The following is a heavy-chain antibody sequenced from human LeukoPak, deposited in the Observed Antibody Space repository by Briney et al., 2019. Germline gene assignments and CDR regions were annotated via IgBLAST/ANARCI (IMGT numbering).Heavy chain of an antibody. CDR1: GFTVSTNY. V-gene: IGHV3-53*01. Sequence: PGGSLRLSCAASGFTVSTNYMSWVRQAPGKGLEWVSVIYSGGSTYYADSVKGRFTISRDNSKNTLYLQMNSLRAEDTAVYYCASTAITTPYYYYYYMDVWGKGTTVTISS. J-gene: IGHJ6*03. CDR2: IYSGGST. CDR3: ASTAITTPYYYYYYMDV. D-gene: IGHD2-2*02.